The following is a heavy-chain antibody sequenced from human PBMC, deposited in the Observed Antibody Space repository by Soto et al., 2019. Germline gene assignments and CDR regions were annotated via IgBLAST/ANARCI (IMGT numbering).Heavy chain of an antibody. V-gene: IGHV3-23*01. Sequence: GGSLRLSCAASGFTFSSYAMSWVRQAPGKGLEWVSAISGSGGSTYYADSVKGRFTISRDNSKNTLYLQMNSLRAEDTAVYYCAKDARVDTPSQPRPNWFDPWGQGTLVTVSS. J-gene: IGHJ5*02. CDR3: AKDARVDTPSQPRPNWFDP. CDR2: ISGSGGST. CDR1: GFTFSSYA. D-gene: IGHD5-18*01.